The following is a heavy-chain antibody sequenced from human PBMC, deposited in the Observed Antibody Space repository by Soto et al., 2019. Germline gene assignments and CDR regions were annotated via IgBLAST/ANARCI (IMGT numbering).Heavy chain of an antibody. CDR1: GGSISSYY. Sequence: PSDTLSLTCAVSGGSISSYYWSWIRQPPGKGLEWIGYIYYSGSTNYNPSLKSRVTISVDTSKNQFSLKLSSVTAADTAVYYCARDRRYGELDPWGQGTLVTVSS. D-gene: IGHD4-17*01. CDR3: ARDRRYGELDP. CDR2: IYYSGST. J-gene: IGHJ5*02. V-gene: IGHV4-59*01.